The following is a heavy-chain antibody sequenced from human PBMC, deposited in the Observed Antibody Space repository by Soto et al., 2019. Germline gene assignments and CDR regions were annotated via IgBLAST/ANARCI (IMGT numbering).Heavy chain of an antibody. Sequence: QVKLVQSGTEVKQPGASMKVSCKASGYSFATSGISWVRQAPGQGLERMGWISAYNGNTNYDQKLQDRVTMTTDTAKSTAYLELRNLRSDDTAVYYCARAGQYYDSSGYANWGKGTLVTVSS. CDR1: GYSFATSG. V-gene: IGHV1-18*01. J-gene: IGHJ4*02. CDR3: ARAGQYYDSSGYAN. CDR2: ISAYNGNT. D-gene: IGHD3-22*01.